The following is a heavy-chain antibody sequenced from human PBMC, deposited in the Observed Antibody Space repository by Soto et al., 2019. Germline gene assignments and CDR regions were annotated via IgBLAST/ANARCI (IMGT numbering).Heavy chain of an antibody. CDR3: ARSGDNYNVLDY. J-gene: IGHJ4*02. CDR1: GSTFSDYY. V-gene: IGHV3-11*06. CDR2: SSNSGTYT. D-gene: IGHD3-10*02. Sequence: QVQLVESGGGLVKPGGSLRLSCVASGSTFSDYYMSWVRQAPGKGLEWLSYSSNSGTYTKYAGSVKGRFSISRDNAKNSLYLQINSLRGEDTAIYYCARSGDNYNVLDYWGQGTPVTVSS.